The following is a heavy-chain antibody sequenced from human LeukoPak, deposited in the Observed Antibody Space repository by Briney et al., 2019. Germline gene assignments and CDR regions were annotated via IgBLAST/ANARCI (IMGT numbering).Heavy chain of an antibody. J-gene: IGHJ4*02. CDR2: ISDNGGST. Sequence: PGGSLRLSCAASGFTFSSYAMHWVRQAPGKGLEYVSTISDNGGSTFYANSVKGRFTISRDNSKKSLYLQMNSLRTEDTALYYCAKSLVSSGYRLDYWGQGTLVTVSS. CDR3: AKSLVSSGYRLDY. D-gene: IGHD3-22*01. V-gene: IGHV3-64*01. CDR1: GFTFSSYA.